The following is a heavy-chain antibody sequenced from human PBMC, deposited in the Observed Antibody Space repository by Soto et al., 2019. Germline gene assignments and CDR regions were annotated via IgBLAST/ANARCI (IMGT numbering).Heavy chain of an antibody. D-gene: IGHD6-13*01. CDR3: ARHANPIRIAAAGTLFDY. V-gene: IGHV4-59*08. CDR1: GGSISSYY. J-gene: IGHJ4*02. CDR2: IYYSGST. Sequence: PSETLSLTCTVSGGSISSYYWSWIRQPPGKGLEWIGYIYYSGSTNYNPSLKSRVTISADTSKNQFSLKLSSVTAADTAVYYCARHANPIRIAAAGTLFDYWGQGTLVTVSS.